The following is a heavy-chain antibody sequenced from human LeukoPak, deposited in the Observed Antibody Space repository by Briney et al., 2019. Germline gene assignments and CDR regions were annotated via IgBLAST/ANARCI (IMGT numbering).Heavy chain of an antibody. Sequence: GGSLRLSCSASGFTLSSFAMHWVRQAPGKGLEYVSSISSNGDSTYYADSVKGRFTISRDNSKNTLFLQMSSLRAEDTAVYFCVKDGRYYYGSGSLFDPWGQGTLVTVSS. CDR2: ISSNGDST. CDR1: GFTLSSFA. J-gene: IGHJ5*02. V-gene: IGHV3-64D*06. D-gene: IGHD3-10*01. CDR3: VKDGRYYYGSGSLFDP.